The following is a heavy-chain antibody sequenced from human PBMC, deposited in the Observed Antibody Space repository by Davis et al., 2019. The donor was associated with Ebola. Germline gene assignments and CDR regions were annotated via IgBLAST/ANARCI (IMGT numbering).Heavy chain of an antibody. CDR1: GYTFTSYY. CDR2: INPSGGST. CDR3: ARDRWVAAMAIYGMDV. Sequence: ASVKVSCKASGYTFTSYYMHWVRQAPGQGLEWMGIINPSGGSTSYAQKFQGRVTMTRDTSTSTVYMELSSLRSEDTAVYYCARDRWVAAMAIYGMDVWGQGTTVTVSS. D-gene: IGHD2-15*01. V-gene: IGHV1-46*01. J-gene: IGHJ6*02.